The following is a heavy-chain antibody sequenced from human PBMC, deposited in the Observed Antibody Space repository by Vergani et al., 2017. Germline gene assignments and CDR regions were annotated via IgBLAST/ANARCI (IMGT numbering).Heavy chain of an antibody. CDR3: AKEHTAMDFDY. J-gene: IGHJ4*02. V-gene: IGHV3-9*01. CDR1: GFTFDDYA. D-gene: IGHD5-18*01. Sequence: EVQLLESGGGLVQPGRSLRLSCAASGFTFDDYAMHWVRQAPGKGLEWVSGISWNSGSIGYADSVKGRFTISRDNAKNSLYLQMNSLRAEDTALYYCAKEHTAMDFDYWGQGTLVTVSS. CDR2: ISWNSGSI.